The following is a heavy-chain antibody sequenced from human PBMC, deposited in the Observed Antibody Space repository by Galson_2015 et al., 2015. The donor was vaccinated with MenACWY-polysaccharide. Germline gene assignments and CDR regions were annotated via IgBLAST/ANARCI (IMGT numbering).Heavy chain of an antibody. CDR2: IYYTGTT. D-gene: IGHD6-19*01. V-gene: IGHV4-59*01. CDR1: GGSISSYR. Sequence: ETLSLTCTVFGGSISSYRWTWIRQPPGKGLEWIGYIYYTGTTKYNPSLTSRVTISVDTSKKYFSLKLSSVTAADTAVYYCAGLMAGSPFGWFDPWGQGTLVTVSS. J-gene: IGHJ5*02. CDR3: AGLMAGSPFGWFDP.